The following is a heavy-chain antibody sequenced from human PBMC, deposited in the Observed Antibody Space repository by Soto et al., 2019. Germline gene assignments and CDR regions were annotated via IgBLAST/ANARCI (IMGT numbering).Heavy chain of an antibody. CDR2: IYYSGST. D-gene: IGHD3-3*01. CDR1: GGSISSGDYY. CDR3: ARSPGPYYDFWSGYFDY. V-gene: IGHV4-30-4*01. Sequence: SETLSLTCTVSGGSISSGDYYWSWIRQPPGKGLEWIGYIYYSGSTYYNPSLKSRVTISVDTSKNQFSLKLSSVTAADTAVYYCARSPGPYYDFWSGYFDYWGQGXLVTVSS. J-gene: IGHJ4*02.